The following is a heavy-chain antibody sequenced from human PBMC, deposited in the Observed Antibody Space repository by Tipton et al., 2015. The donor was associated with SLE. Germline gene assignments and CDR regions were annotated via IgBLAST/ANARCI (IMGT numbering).Heavy chain of an antibody. D-gene: IGHD2-21*01. J-gene: IGHJ4*02. V-gene: IGHV3-30*04. CDR1: GFTFSDYS. CDR2: ISYDGGKK. Sequence: RSLRLSCAASGFTFSDYSMQWVRQTPGKGLEWLAYISYDGGKKVYADSAKGRFTISRDNSKNTLYLQMNGLTTEDTSVYSCTRGGMTSVVLITNWGRGTLVTVSS. CDR3: TRGGMTSVVLITN.